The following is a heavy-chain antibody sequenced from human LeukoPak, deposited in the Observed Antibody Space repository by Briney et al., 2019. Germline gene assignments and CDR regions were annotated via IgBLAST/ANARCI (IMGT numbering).Heavy chain of an antibody. V-gene: IGHV3-23*01. D-gene: IGHD3-16*02. CDR1: EFTFSSYA. J-gene: IGHJ6*03. CDR2: ISGSGVST. Sequence: GGSLRLSCAASEFTFSSYAMSWVRQAPGKGLEWVSAISGSGVSTYYADSVKGRFTISRGNAKNSLYLQMNSLRAEGTAVYYCARDSVVISYYYYYMDVWGKGTTVTVSS. CDR3: ARDSVVISYYYYYMDV.